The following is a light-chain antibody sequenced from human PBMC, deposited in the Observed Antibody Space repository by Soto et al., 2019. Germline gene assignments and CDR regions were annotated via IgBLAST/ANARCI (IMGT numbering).Light chain of an antibody. CDR2: DNE. CDR1: TSNIGAGYN. V-gene: IGLV1-40*01. Sequence: QSVLTQPPSVSGAPGQRVTISCTGSTSNIGAGYNVQWYQQLPGTAPELLIYDNENRHSGVPDRFSGSKSGTSASLAITGLQAEDEADYYCQSYDSSLSGWVFGTGTKVTVL. J-gene: IGLJ1*01. CDR3: QSYDSSLSGWV.